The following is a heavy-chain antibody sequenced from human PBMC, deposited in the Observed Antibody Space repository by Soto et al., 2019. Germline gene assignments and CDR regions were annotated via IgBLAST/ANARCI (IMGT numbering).Heavy chain of an antibody. D-gene: IGHD3-9*01. CDR2: MNPNSGNT. V-gene: IGHV1-8*01. CDR1: GYTFTSYD. Sequence: ASVKVSCKASGYTFTSYDINWVRQATGQGLEWMGWMNPNSGNTGYAQKFQGRVTMTRNTSISTAYMELSSLRSEDTAVYYCARVFPYDILTGYEAFDICGRGTMVTVSS. CDR3: ARVFPYDILTGYEAFDI. J-gene: IGHJ3*02.